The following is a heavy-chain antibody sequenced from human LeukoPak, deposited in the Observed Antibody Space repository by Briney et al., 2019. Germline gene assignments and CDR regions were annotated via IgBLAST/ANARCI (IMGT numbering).Heavy chain of an antibody. D-gene: IGHD1-26*01. J-gene: IGHJ4*02. Sequence: SETLSLTCTVSGGSIRSSYYYWGWIRQPPGKGLEWIGSIYDSGSTNYNPSLKSRVTISVDKSKNQFSLKLSSVTAADTAVYYCARVSSGATTVDYWGQGTLVTVSS. V-gene: IGHV4-39*07. CDR3: ARVSSGATTVDY. CDR1: GGSIRSSYYY. CDR2: IYDSGST.